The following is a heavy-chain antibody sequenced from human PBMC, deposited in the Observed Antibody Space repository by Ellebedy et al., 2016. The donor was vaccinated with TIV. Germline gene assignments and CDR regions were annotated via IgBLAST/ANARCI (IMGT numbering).Heavy chain of an antibody. CDR1: GYTFTSYA. Sequence: AASVKVSCKASGYTFTSYAMHWVRQAPGQRLEWMGWINAGNGNTKYSQKFQGRVTITRDTSASTAYMELSSRRSEDTAVYYCARVVGRRFDWFDPWGQGTLVTVSS. V-gene: IGHV1-3*01. D-gene: IGHD3-3*01. CDR3: ARVVGRRFDWFDP. J-gene: IGHJ5*02. CDR2: INAGNGNT.